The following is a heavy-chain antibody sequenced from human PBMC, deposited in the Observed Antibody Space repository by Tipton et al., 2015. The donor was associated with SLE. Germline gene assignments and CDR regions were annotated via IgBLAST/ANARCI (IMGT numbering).Heavy chain of an antibody. J-gene: IGHJ4*02. CDR3: ANEIRNSGSYYG. Sequence: TLSLTCTVSGGSISSSSYYWGWIRQPPGKGLEWIGSIYYSGSTYYNPSLKSRVTISVDTSKNQFSLKLSSVTAADTAVYYCANEIRNSGSYYGWGQGTLVTVSS. D-gene: IGHD1-26*01. CDR1: GGSISSSSYY. V-gene: IGHV4-39*01. CDR2: IYYSGST.